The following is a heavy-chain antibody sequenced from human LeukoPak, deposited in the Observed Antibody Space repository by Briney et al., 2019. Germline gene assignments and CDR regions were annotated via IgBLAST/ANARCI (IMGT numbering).Heavy chain of an antibody. Sequence: PGGSLRLSCAASGFSLSGYWMTWVRQAPGKGLEWVANIKQDGSEKYYVDSVKGRFTISRDNAKKSLYLQMNSLRAEDTAVYYCARERCSGGSCYSFGGAFDIWGQGTMVTVSS. CDR2: IKQDGSEK. J-gene: IGHJ3*02. V-gene: IGHV3-7*01. CDR3: ARERCSGGSCYSFGGAFDI. CDR1: GFSLSGYW. D-gene: IGHD2-15*01.